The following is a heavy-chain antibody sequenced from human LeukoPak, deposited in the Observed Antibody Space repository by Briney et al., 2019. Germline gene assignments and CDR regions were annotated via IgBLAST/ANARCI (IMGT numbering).Heavy chain of an antibody. J-gene: IGHJ4*02. D-gene: IGHD3-9*01. Sequence: SVKVSCKASGGTFSSYAISWVRQAPGQGLEWMGGIIPIFGTANYAQKFQGRVTITTDESTSTAYMELSSLRSEDTAVYYCARERGSTGYYKPYYFDYWGQGTLVTVSS. V-gene: IGHV1-69*05. CDR3: ARERGSTGYYKPYYFDY. CDR2: IIPIFGTA. CDR1: GGTFSSYA.